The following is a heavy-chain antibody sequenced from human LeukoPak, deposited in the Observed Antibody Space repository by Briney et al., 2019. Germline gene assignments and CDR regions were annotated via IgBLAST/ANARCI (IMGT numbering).Heavy chain of an antibody. Sequence: GASVKVSCKASGYTFTAYYMHWVRQAPGQGLEWMGWINPNSGGTNSSQKFQDRVTLTRDTSISTAYMELGSLTSDDTAIYYCVRAYGSGSSYHPDYWGQGTLVTVSS. J-gene: IGHJ4*02. V-gene: IGHV1-2*02. CDR3: VRAYGSGSSYHPDY. CDR1: GYTFTAYY. CDR2: INPNSGGT. D-gene: IGHD3-10*01.